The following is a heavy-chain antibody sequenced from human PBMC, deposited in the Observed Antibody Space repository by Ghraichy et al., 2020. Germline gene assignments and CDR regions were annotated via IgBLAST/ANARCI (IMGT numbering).Heavy chain of an antibody. CDR2: ISGSGVTT. CDR1: GFTFSSYA. D-gene: IGHD3-22*01. CDR3: AKDPLVRYYDGTGYHWDY. J-gene: IGHJ4*02. V-gene: IGHV3-23*01. Sequence: GESLNISCAASGFTFSSYAMSWVRQAPGKGLEWVSDISGSGVTTYYADSVKGRFTISRDNSKNTLYLQMNSLRAEDTAVYYCAKDPLVRYYDGTGYHWDYWGQGTLVTVSS.